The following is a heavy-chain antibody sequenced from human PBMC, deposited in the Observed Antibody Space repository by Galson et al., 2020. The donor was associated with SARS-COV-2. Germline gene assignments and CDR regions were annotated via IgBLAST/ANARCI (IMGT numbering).Heavy chain of an antibody. CDR3: ARGPSKSLLGGRYGWGYENWFDP. D-gene: IGHD3-16*01. Sequence: ASVKVSCKASGYTFTSYDINWVRQATGQGLEWMGWMNPNSGNTGYAQKFQGRVTMTRNTSISTAYMELSSLRSEDTAVYYCARGPSKSLLGGRYGWGYENWFDPWGQGTLVTVSS. J-gene: IGHJ5*02. V-gene: IGHV1-8*01. CDR2: MNPNSGNT. CDR1: GYTFTSYD.